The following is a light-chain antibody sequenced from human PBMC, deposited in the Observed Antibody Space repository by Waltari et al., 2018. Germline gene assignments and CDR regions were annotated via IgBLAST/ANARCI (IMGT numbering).Light chain of an antibody. J-gene: IGLJ3*02. CDR1: SSDIGSQKY. CDR2: DVS. CDR3: CAYTGSVWV. V-gene: IGLV2-14*03. Sequence: QSALTQPASVSGSPGQSITMSCTGTSSDIGSQKYVSWYQQHPGKAPKLMIYDVSEGPSGVSNRFSGSKSVNTASLTISGLQADDEADYYCCAYTGSVWVFGGGTKLTVL.